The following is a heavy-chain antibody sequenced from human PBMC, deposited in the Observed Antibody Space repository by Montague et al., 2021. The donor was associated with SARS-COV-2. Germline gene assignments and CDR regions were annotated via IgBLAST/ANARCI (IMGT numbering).Heavy chain of an antibody. CDR3: ARGKGRSPDAFDI. D-gene: IGHD2-15*01. J-gene: IGHJ3*02. Sequence: SETLSLTCTVSGGSVSTCNWSWIRQSPGTGLEWIGYSYNSGNPNYNPSLTSRLSMSVDTSKNQFSLELSSVTAADTAVFFCARGKGRSPDAFDIWGQGITVTVSS. V-gene: IGHV4-59*02. CDR1: GGSVSTCN. CDR2: SYNSGNP.